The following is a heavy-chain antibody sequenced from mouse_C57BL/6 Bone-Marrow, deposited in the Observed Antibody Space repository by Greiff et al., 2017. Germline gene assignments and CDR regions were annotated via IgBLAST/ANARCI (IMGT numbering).Heavy chain of an antibody. CDR1: GFTFNDDY. CDR3: TTTVFDY. CDR2: IDPENGDT. V-gene: IGHV14-4*01. Sequence: VQLQQSGAELVRPGASVKLSCTASGFTFNDDYMHWVKQRPEQGLEWIGWIDPENGDTEYASKFQGQATITTDTSSNTAYLQLSSLTSEDTAVYYCTTTVFDYWGQGTTLTVSS. J-gene: IGHJ2*01. D-gene: IGHD1-1*01.